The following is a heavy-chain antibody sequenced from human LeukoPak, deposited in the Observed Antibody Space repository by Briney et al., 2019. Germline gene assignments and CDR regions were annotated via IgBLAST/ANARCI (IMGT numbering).Heavy chain of an antibody. CDR1: GFTFSSYA. Sequence: QSGGSLRLSCAASGFTFSSYAMYWVRQAPGKGLEYVSAITSNGGSTYYANSVKGRFTISRDNSKNTLYLQMGSLGVEDMAVYYCARGNSVTYHFYGLDVWGQGTTVTVSS. D-gene: IGHD4-17*01. CDR2: ITSNGGST. V-gene: IGHV3-64*01. J-gene: IGHJ6*02. CDR3: ARGNSVTYHFYGLDV.